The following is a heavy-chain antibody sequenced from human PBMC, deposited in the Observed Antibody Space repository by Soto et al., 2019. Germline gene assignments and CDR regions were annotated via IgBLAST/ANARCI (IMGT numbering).Heavy chain of an antibody. J-gene: IGHJ4*02. D-gene: IGHD3-22*01. Sequence: GGSLRLSCAASGFIFSSYSMNWVRQAPGKGLEWVSSISSSSSYIYYADSVKGRFTISRDNAKNSLYLQMNSLRAEDTAVYYCAGDGGNYYDSSGYYPLFDYWGQGTLVTVSS. CDR1: GFIFSSYS. CDR3: AGDGGNYYDSSGYYPLFDY. CDR2: ISSSSSYI. V-gene: IGHV3-21*01.